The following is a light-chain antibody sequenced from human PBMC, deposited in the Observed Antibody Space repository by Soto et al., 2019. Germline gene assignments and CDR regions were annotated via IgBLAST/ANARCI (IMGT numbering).Light chain of an antibody. CDR1: QSVTSY. V-gene: IGKV3-15*01. CDR3: QQYSNWPWT. J-gene: IGKJ1*01. CDR2: GAS. Sequence: EIVMTQSPATLSVSPGAKATLSCRASQSVTSYLAWYPQTPGQAPRLLIQGASARATDVPARFSGSGSGTEFTLSISSLQSEDFAVYYGQQYSNWPWTFGQGTKVEI.